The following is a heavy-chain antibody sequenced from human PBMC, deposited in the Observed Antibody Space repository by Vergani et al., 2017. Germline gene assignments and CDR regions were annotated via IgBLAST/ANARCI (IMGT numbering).Heavy chain of an antibody. CDR3: ARAYYSNWFDP. J-gene: IGHJ5*02. CDR1: GFTFTSSA. Sequence: QMQLVQSGPEVKKPGTSVKVSCKASGFTFTSSAMQWVRQARGQRLEWIGWIVVGSGNTNYAQKLQGRVTMTTDTSTSTAYMELRSLRSDDTAVYYCARAYYSNWFDPWGQGTLVTVSS. D-gene: IGHD3-10*01. V-gene: IGHV1-58*02. CDR2: IVVGSGNT.